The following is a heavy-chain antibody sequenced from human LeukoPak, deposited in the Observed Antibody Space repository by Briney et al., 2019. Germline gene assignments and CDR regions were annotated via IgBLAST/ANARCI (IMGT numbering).Heavy chain of an antibody. V-gene: IGHV3-23*01. D-gene: IGHD6-19*01. CDR2: ISGSGGST. Sequence: PGGSLRLSCAASGFTFSSYAMSWVRQAPGKGLEWDSAISGSGGSTYYADSVKGRFTISRDNPKNTLYLQMNSLRAEDTAVYYCAKGSTRLFGYSSGLAFDYWGQGTLVTVSS. CDR1: GFTFSSYA. J-gene: IGHJ4*02. CDR3: AKGSTRLFGYSSGLAFDY.